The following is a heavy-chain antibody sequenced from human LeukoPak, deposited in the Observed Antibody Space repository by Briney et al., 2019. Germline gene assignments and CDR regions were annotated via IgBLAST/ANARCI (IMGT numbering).Heavy chain of an antibody. V-gene: IGHV4-30-4*01. Sequence: SQTLSLTCTVSGGSISSGDYYWSWIRQPPGKGLEWIGYIYYSGSTYYNPSLKSRVTISVDTSKNQFSLQLNSVTPEDTAVYYCAREVRYGGYVPGWLDPWGQGTLVTVSS. CDR1: GGSISSGDYY. CDR2: IYYSGST. D-gene: IGHD5-12*01. CDR3: AREVRYGGYVPGWLDP. J-gene: IGHJ5*02.